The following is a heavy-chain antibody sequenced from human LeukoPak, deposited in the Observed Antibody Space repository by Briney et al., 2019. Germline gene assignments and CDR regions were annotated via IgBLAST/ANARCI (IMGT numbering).Heavy chain of an antibody. CDR2: FDPEDGET. CDR3: ATRVGWLQFWSAFDI. V-gene: IGHV1-24*01. Sequence: GASVKVSCKASGYTFTSYGISWVRQAPGKGLEWMGGFDPEDGETIYAQKFQGRVTMTEDTSTDTAYMELSSLRSEDTAVYYCATRVGWLQFWSAFDIWGQGTMVTVSS. J-gene: IGHJ3*02. D-gene: IGHD5-24*01. CDR1: GYTFTSYG.